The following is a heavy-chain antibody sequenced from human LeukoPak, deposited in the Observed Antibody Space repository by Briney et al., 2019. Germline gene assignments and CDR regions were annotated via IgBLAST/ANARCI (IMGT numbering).Heavy chain of an antibody. Sequence: VASVKVSCKASGGTFSSYAISWVRQAPGQGLEWMGGIIPIFGTANYAQKFQGRVTITADESTSTAYMELSSLRSEDTAVYYCARGGGYSYGYFDYWGQGTLVTVSS. V-gene: IGHV1-69*13. CDR1: GGTFSSYA. J-gene: IGHJ4*02. CDR3: ARGGGYSYGYFDY. CDR2: IIPIFGTA. D-gene: IGHD5-18*01.